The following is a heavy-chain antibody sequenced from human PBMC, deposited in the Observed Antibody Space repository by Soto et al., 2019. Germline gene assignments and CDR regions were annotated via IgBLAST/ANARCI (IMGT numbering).Heavy chain of an antibody. D-gene: IGHD2-21*01. CDR1: GFTFSNYA. CDR2: TSGGGSST. CDR3: ARNDNPLLLAPEGDYYYYGMDV. Sequence: GGSLRLSCAASGFTFSNYAMSWVRQAPGKGLEWVSATSGGGSSTYYANSVKGRFTISRDNSKNTLYLQMNSLGVEDTAIYYCARNDNPLLLAPEGDYYYYGMDVWGQGTTVTVSS. J-gene: IGHJ6*02. V-gene: IGHV3-23*01.